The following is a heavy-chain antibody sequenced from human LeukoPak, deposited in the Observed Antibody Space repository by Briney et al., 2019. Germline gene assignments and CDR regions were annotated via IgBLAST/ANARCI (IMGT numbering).Heavy chain of an antibody. CDR1: GFTFSTYA. Sequence: GGSLRLSCAASGFTFSTYAMSWVRQAPGKGLEWVSTISIGGGSTYYADSVKGRFTISRDNSKNTLYLQMNSLRADDTAVYYCATYYTTMARYFDYWGQGTLVTVSS. CDR2: ISIGGGST. V-gene: IGHV3-23*01. CDR3: ATYYTTMARYFDY. J-gene: IGHJ4*02. D-gene: IGHD5-18*01.